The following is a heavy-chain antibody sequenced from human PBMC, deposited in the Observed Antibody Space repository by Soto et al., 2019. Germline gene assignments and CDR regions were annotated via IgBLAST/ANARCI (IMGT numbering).Heavy chain of an antibody. CDR2: IIPILGIA. Sequence: SVKVSCKASGGTFSSYTISWVRQAPGQGLEWMGRIIPILGIANYVQKFQGRVTITADKSTSTAYMELSSLRSEDTAVYYCASTLGYCSSTSCSTNAFDTWGQGTMVTVSS. D-gene: IGHD2-2*01. J-gene: IGHJ3*02. CDR3: ASTLGYCSSTSCSTNAFDT. V-gene: IGHV1-69*02. CDR1: GGTFSSYT.